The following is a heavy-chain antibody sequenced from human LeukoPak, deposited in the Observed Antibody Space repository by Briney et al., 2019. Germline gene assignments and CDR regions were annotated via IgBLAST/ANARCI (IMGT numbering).Heavy chain of an antibody. J-gene: IGHJ4*02. CDR2: ISYDGSNK. CDR3: ARAAPATWIQLWGETYYFDY. Sequence: PGGSLRLSCAASGFTFSSYAMHWVRQAPGKGLEWVAVISYDGSNKYYADSVKGRFTISRDNSKNTLYLQMNSLRAEDTAVYYCARAAPATWIQLWGETYYFDYWGQGTLVTVSS. CDR1: GFTFSSYA. D-gene: IGHD5-18*01. V-gene: IGHV3-30-3*01.